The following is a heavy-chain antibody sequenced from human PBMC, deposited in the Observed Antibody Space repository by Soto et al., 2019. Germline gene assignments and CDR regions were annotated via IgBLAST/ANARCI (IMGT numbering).Heavy chain of an antibody. J-gene: IGHJ6*02. V-gene: IGHV1-46*01. CDR3: ASPRGYCSGGSCSNYYYYGMDV. CDR1: GYTFTSYY. D-gene: IGHD2-15*01. CDR2: INPSGGST. Sequence: ASVKVSCKASGYTFTSYYMHWVRQAPGQGLEWMGIINPSGGSTSYAQKFQGRVTMTRDTSTSTVYMELSSLRSEDTAVYYCASPRGYCSGGSCSNYYYYGMDVWGQGTTVTVS.